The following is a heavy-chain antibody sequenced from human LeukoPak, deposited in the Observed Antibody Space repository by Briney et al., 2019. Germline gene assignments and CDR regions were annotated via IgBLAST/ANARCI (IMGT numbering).Heavy chain of an antibody. CDR3: ARTMGNWNGQSAFFDY. D-gene: IGHD1-1*01. J-gene: IGHJ4*02. V-gene: IGHV3-11*01. CDR2: ISNGGSTV. Sequence: PGGSLRLSCEASGFTFSDNYMSWIRQTPGKGLEWVSYISNGGSTVYYADSVQGRFTISRDNAKKSMYLQMNSLRDEDTAVYLCARTMGNWNGQSAFFDYWGQGTLVTVSS. CDR1: GFTFSDNY.